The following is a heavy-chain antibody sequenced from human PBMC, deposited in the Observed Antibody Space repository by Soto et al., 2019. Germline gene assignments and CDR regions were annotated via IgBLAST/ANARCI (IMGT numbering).Heavy chain of an antibody. D-gene: IGHD2-8*01. Sequence: QVQLQESGPGLVKPSGTLSLTCAVSSGSIGTTNWWSWVRQTPGKGLEWIGEIFHSGNTYYNPSLASRVTISVDTSKNQFSLNLRSVTAADTAVYYCARRTWGMDLWGQGTTVTVSS. J-gene: IGHJ6*02. CDR3: ARRTWGMDL. V-gene: IGHV4-4*02. CDR2: IFHSGNT. CDR1: SGSIGTTNW.